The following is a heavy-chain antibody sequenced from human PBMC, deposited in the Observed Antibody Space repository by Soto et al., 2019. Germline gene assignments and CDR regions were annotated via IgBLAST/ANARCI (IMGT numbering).Heavy chain of an antibody. Sequence: GSLRLSCAASGFTFSSYAMSWVRQAPGKGLEWVSAISGSGGSTYYADSVKGRFTISRDNSKNTLYLQMNSLRAEDTAVYYCAKSVRDIVLMVYAALDYWGQGTLVTVSS. CDR1: GFTFSSYA. V-gene: IGHV3-23*01. CDR2: ISGSGGST. CDR3: AKSVRDIVLMVYAALDY. J-gene: IGHJ4*02. D-gene: IGHD2-8*01.